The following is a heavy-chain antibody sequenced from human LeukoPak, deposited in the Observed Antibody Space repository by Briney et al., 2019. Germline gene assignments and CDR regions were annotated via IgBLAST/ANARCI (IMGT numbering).Heavy chain of an antibody. J-gene: IGHJ3*02. CDR2: IYTSGVT. CDR3: AIGAHGLTNDAFDI. D-gene: IGHD2-8*01. V-gene: IGHV4-61*02. CDR1: GAPLNSLSFY. Sequence: SQTLSLTCTVSGAPLNSLSFYWTWIRQPAGKGLEWIGRIYTSGVTKYNPSLKGRITLSVDTSKNQFSLTLTSVTAADTAVYFCAIGAHGLTNDAFDIWGQGLMVTVSS.